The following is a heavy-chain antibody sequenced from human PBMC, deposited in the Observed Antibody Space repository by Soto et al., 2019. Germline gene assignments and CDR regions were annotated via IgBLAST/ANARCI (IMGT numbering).Heavy chain of an antibody. CDR2: ISSSSSTI. V-gene: IGHV3-48*01. CDR1: GFTFSSYS. CDR3: ARERRALYCSSTSCYADAFDI. J-gene: IGHJ3*02. D-gene: IGHD2-2*01. Sequence: QAGGSLRLSCAASGFTFSSYSMNWVRQAPGKGLEWVSYISSSSSTIYYADSVKGRFTISRDNAKNSLYLQMNSLRAEDTAVYYCARERRALYCSSTSCYADAFDIWGQGTMVTVSS.